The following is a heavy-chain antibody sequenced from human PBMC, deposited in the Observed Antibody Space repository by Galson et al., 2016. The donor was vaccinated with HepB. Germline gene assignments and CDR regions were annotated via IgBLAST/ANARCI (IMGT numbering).Heavy chain of an antibody. Sequence: QSGAEVKKPGDSLKISCKGSGYNFTNYWIGWVRQMPGEGLEWMGIIYPGDSDTRYSPSFKGQVIISADKSITTANLQWKSLKASDAAMYYCALGDGKVWGHGTLVTVTS. V-gene: IGHV5-51*01. CDR2: IYPGDSDT. J-gene: IGHJ4*01. CDR3: ALGDGKV. CDR1: GYNFTNYW.